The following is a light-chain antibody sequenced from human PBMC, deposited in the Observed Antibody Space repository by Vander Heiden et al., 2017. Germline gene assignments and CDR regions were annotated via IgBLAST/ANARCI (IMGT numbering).Light chain of an antibody. CDR2: STS. V-gene: IGKV3-20*01. J-gene: IGKJ4*01. Sequence: EIVLTQSPDTLSLSPGERATLSCRASESVSGIYFAWYQQKPGQAPRLLISSTSSRATGIPDRFSGSGSGTDFTLTIRRLEPDDFAIYYCQQYSKSPITFGGGTKVEIK. CDR3: QQYSKSPIT. CDR1: ESVSGIY.